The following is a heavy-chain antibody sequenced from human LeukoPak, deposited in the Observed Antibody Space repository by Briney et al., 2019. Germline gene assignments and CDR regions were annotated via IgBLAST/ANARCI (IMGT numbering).Heavy chain of an antibody. D-gene: IGHD4-23*01. CDR2: ISADGGRT. Sequence: GGSLRLSCAASGFTFSSYTMSWVRQAPGKGLEWVSAISADGGRTTYADPVKGRFTISRDNSKNTLYLQMNSLRVDDTAVYYCAKDPTTRYGGGAFDIWGQGTMVTVPS. V-gene: IGHV3-23*01. CDR3: AKDPTTRYGGGAFDI. J-gene: IGHJ3*02. CDR1: GFTFSSYT.